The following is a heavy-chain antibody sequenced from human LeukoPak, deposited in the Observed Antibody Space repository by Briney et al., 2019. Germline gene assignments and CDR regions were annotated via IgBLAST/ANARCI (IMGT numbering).Heavy chain of an antibody. CDR1: GFTFSSYA. CDR2: ISGSGGST. V-gene: IGHV3-23*01. D-gene: IGHD3-10*01. J-gene: IGHJ5*02. CDR3: AKCVRVSGSYYNPNWFDP. Sequence: GGSLRLSCAASGFTFSSYAMSWVRQAPGKGLEWVSAISGSGGSTYYADSVKGRFTISRDNSKNTLYLQMNSLRAEDTAVYYCAKCVRVSGSYYNPNWFDPWGQGTLVTVSS.